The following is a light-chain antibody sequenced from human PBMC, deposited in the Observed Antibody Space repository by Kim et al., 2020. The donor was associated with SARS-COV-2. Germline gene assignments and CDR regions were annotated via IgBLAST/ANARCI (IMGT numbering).Light chain of an antibody. CDR1: SSDVGSYDL. CDR3: CSYAGSSTWV. J-gene: IGLJ3*02. CDR2: EVS. Sequence: GKPITISCTGTSSDVGSYDLVSWYQQHPGKAPKLMIYEVSKRPSGVSNRFSGSKSGNTASLTISGLQAEDEADYYCCSYAGSSTWVFGGGTQLTVL. V-gene: IGLV2-23*02.